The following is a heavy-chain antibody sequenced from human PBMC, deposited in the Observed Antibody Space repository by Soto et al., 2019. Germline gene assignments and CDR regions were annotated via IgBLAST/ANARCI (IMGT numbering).Heavy chain of an antibody. CDR2: IVVGSGNT. D-gene: IGHD4-17*01. J-gene: IGHJ6*02. CDR1: GFTFTSSA. V-gene: IGHV1-58*01. Sequence: SVKVSCKASGFTFTSSAVQWLRQARGQRLEWIGWIVVGSGNTNYAQKFQERVTITRDMSTSTAYMELSSLRSEDTAVYYCAAGADTVTAGYYGMDVWGQGTTVTVSS. CDR3: AAGADTVTAGYYGMDV.